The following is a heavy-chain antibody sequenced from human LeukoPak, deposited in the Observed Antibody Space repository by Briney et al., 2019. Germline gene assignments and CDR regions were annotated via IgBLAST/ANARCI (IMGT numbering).Heavy chain of an antibody. V-gene: IGHV1-2*02. Sequence: GASVKVSCKASGYTFTGYYIHWVRQAPGQGLEWVGWIDPNSGGTNYAQKFQGRLTLTTDTSTSTAYTELRSLRSDDTAVYFCARTYDVLTGRDSWGQGTLVTVSS. CDR2: IDPNSGGT. J-gene: IGHJ4*02. D-gene: IGHD3-9*01. CDR3: ARTYDVLTGRDS. CDR1: GYTFTGYY.